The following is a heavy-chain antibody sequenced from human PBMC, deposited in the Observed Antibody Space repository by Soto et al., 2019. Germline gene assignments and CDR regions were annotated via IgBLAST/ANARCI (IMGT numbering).Heavy chain of an antibody. Sequence: PGGSLRLSCAISGFSVSSNYLSWVRQAPGKGLEWVSVHYSGGSTYYADSVQGRFTISRDKSNNPLYLQRRRVRAEDTAVYFCARHRHPRGTVGATSPLDPWGQGTQVTVSS. CDR3: ARHRHPRGTVGATSPLDP. CDR1: GFSVSSNY. J-gene: IGHJ5*02. CDR2: HYSGGST. V-gene: IGHV3-53*01. D-gene: IGHD1-26*01.